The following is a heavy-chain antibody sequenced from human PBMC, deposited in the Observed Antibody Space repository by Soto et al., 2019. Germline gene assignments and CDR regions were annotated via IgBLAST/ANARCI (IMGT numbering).Heavy chain of an antibody. D-gene: IGHD1-20*01. Sequence: EVQLVESGGGVVRPGGSLRLSCAASGFTFDDYGMSWVRQAPGKGLEWVSGTNWTGGSTGYEDPVKGRFTISRDNAKNSLYVQMNSLRAEDTALYYCARALGYDSATAGYWGQGTLVTVSS. CDR1: GFTFDDYG. CDR2: TNWTGGST. CDR3: ARALGYDSATAGY. V-gene: IGHV3-20*04. J-gene: IGHJ4*02.